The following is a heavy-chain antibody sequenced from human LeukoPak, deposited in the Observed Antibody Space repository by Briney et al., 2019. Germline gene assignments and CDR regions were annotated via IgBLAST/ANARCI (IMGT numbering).Heavy chain of an antibody. Sequence: SETLSLTCAVYGGSLSSYYWSWIRQPPGKGLEWIGEINHSGSTNYNPSLKSRVTISVDTSKNQFSLKLSSVTAADTAVYYCARAGAIVGGTNDAFDIWGRGTMVTVSS. V-gene: IGHV4-34*01. CDR1: GGSLSSYY. J-gene: IGHJ3*02. CDR2: INHSGST. CDR3: ARAGAIVGGTNDAFDI. D-gene: IGHD1-26*01.